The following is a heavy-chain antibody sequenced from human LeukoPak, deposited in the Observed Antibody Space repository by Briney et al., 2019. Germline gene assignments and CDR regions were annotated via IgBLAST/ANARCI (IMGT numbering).Heavy chain of an antibody. D-gene: IGHD4-23*01. Sequence: GGSLRLSCAASGFTVSSNYMSWVRQAPGKGLEWVSVIYSGGSTYYADSVKGRFTISRDNSKNTLYLQMNSLRAEDTAVYYCARLALDCGGNGPFDYWGQGTLVTVSS. CDR2: IYSGGST. V-gene: IGHV3-53*01. J-gene: IGHJ4*02. CDR3: ARLALDCGGNGPFDY. CDR1: GFTVSSNY.